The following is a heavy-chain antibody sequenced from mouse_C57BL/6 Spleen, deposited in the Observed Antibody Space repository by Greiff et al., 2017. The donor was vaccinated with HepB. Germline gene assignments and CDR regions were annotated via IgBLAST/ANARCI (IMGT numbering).Heavy chain of an antibody. D-gene: IGHD1-1*01. V-gene: IGHV1-69*01. CDR3: ARQGASITTVPSFDY. J-gene: IGHJ2*01. Sequence: VQLQQSGAELVMPGASVKLSCKASGYTFTSYWMHWVKQRPGQGLEWIGEIDPSDSYTNYNQKFKGKSTLTVDKSSSTAYMQLSSLTSEDSAVYYCARQGASITTVPSFDYWGQGTTLTVSS. CDR2: IDPSDSYT. CDR1: GYTFTSYW.